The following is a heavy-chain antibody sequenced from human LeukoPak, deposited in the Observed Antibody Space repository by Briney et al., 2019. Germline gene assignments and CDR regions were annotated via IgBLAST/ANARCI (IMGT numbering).Heavy chain of an antibody. CDR2: IDPSGGST. D-gene: IGHD3-10*01. CDR3: ARGHSFRGGYVSRCLDP. Sequence: ASVKVSCKTSGYAFTSFHMHWVRQAPGQGLEWMGMIDPSGGSTTYAQNFQGRVTMTRDTSTNTFYMELSSLRFDDTAIYFCARGHSFRGGYVSRCLDPWGQGTLVTVSS. V-gene: IGHV1-46*01. CDR1: GYAFTSFH. J-gene: IGHJ5*02.